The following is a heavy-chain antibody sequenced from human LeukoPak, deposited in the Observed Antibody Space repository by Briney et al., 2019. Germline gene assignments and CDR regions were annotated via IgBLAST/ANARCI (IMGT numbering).Heavy chain of an antibody. CDR1: GFSFTAYS. Sequence: GGSQRLSCAASGFSFTAYSMNWVRQAPGRGLEWISYIGPGGDIYYADSVTGRFTVSRDTAKNSLYLQMNGLRVEDTAVYYCARRFDSWGQGTLVTVSS. CDR3: ARRFDS. V-gene: IGHV3-48*01. J-gene: IGHJ4*02. CDR2: IGPGGDI.